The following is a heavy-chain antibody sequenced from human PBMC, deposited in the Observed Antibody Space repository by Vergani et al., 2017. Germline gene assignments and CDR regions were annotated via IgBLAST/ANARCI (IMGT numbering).Heavy chain of an antibody. V-gene: IGHV4-34*01. CDR2: INHSGST. CDR3: ARGDYYDSSGYYLSRTKYFQH. D-gene: IGHD3-22*01. CDR1: GGSFSGYY. Sequence: QVQLQQWGAGLLKPSETLSLTCAVYGGSFSGYYWSWIRQPPGKGLEWIGEINHSGSTNYNPSLKSRVTISVDTSKNQFSLKLSSVTAADTAMYYCARGDYYDSSGYYLSRTKYFQHWGQGTLVTVSS. J-gene: IGHJ1*01.